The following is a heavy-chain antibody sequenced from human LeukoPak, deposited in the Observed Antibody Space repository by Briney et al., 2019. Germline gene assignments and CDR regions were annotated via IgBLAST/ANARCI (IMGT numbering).Heavy chain of an antibody. V-gene: IGHV5-51*01. CDR2: IYPGDSDT. J-gene: IGHJ1*01. CDR1: GYSFTSYW. D-gene: IGHD6-13*01. Sequence: VGSLKISCKCSGYSFTSYWIVLVRQMPGKGLECVVIIYPGDSDTRYSPSFQGKVPISADKSIRTAYLQWSSLKASDPAIYYCASPGYSSSWYGGYWGQGTLVTVPS. CDR3: ASPGYSSSWYGGY.